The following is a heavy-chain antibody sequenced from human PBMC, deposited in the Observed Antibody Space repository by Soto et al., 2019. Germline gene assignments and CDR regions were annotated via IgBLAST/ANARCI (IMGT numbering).Heavy chain of an antibody. CDR2: ISPYNDDT. D-gene: IGHD2-8*01. CDR3: ARRGYCARSGPRNYHYYGRDV. V-gene: IGHV1-18*01. CDR1: GYSFSSYG. Sequence: ASVKVSCKASGYSFSSYGITWVRQAPGQGLEWLGWISPYNDDTKYAQRLQGRVTMTTDTSTRTAYMDIRGLRSDDTALYYCARRGYCARSGPRNYHYYGRDVRGE. J-gene: IGHJ6*02.